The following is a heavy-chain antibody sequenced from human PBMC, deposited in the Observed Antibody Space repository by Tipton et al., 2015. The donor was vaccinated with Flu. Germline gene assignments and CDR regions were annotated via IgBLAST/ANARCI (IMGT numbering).Heavy chain of an antibody. D-gene: IGHD4-11*01. Sequence: GLVKPSETLSLTCTVSGGSISTHYWSWIRQPPGKGLEWIGYIYNSGSTNYNPSLKSRVTISVDTSKNQFSLKLSSVTAADTAVYYCARDYSNRGLSYYFGMDVWGQGTTVTVSS. CDR1: GGSISTHY. CDR3: ARDYSNRGLSYYFGMDV. CDR2: IYNSGST. V-gene: IGHV4-4*08. J-gene: IGHJ6*02.